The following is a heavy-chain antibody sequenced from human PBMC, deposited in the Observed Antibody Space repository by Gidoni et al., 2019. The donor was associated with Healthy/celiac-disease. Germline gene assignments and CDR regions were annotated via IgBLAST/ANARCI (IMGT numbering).Heavy chain of an antibody. J-gene: IGHJ4*02. CDR2: INPDSGGT. CDR3: AREGSSSPYFDY. D-gene: IGHD6-6*01. V-gene: IGHV1-2*04. CDR1: GYTFNGYY. Sequence: QVQLVQSGAEVKKPGAAVKVACKASGYTFNGYYMHRVRQAPGQGLEWMGWINPDSGGTYYAQKFRGWVTMTRDTSISTAYMELSRLRSDDTAVYYCAREGSSSPYFDYWGQGTLVTVSS.